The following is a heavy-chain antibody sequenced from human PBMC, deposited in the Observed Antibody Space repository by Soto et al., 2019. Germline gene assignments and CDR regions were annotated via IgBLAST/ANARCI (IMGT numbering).Heavy chain of an antibody. D-gene: IGHD3-3*01. CDR3: ATDVPIFGTTDY. CDR1: GYTFASYG. V-gene: IGHV1-18*01. CDR2: ISAYNGNP. J-gene: IGHJ4*02. Sequence: ASVKVSCKPSGYTFASYGISWVRQAPGQGLEGMGWISAYNGNPHSEQKLGGRVTMTTDTSPSTAYMELRSLRSDDRAVYCGATDVPIFGTTDYWCQGTLVSVS.